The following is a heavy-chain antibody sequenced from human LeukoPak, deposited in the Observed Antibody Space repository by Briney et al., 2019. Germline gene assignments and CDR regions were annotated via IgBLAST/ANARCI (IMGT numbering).Heavy chain of an antibody. Sequence: PSETLSLTCTVSGVSISSGGYYWSWIRQPPGKGLEWIGYIYHSGSTYYNPSLKSRVTISVDRSKNQFSLKLSSVTAADTAVYYCARDFRGGYDYVWGSYGYAFDIWGQGTMVTVSS. V-gene: IGHV4-30-2*01. J-gene: IGHJ3*02. CDR1: GVSISSGGYY. CDR2: IYHSGST. CDR3: ARDFRGGYDYVWGSYGYAFDI. D-gene: IGHD3-16*01.